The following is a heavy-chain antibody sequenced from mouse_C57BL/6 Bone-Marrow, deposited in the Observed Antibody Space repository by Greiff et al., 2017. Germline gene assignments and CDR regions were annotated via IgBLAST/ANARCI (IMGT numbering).Heavy chain of an antibody. D-gene: IGHD1-1*01. CDR2: IYPGDGDT. Sequence: QVQLQQSGAELVKPGASVKISCKASGYAFSSYWMNWVKQRLGKGLEWIGQIYPGDGDTNYNGKFKGKATLTADKSSSTAYMQLSSLTSEDSAVYFCARSGDYYGSSYAYAMDYWGQGTSVTVSS. CDR1: GYAFSSYW. V-gene: IGHV1-80*01. CDR3: ARSGDYYGSSYAYAMDY. J-gene: IGHJ4*01.